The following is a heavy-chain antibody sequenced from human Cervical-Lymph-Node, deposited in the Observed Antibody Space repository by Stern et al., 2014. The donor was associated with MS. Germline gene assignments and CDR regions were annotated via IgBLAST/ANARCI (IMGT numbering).Heavy chain of an antibody. V-gene: IGHV4-59*01. J-gene: IGHJ4*02. CDR2: IYHTGSV. D-gene: IGHD2-15*01. CDR1: GGSLRSYY. CDR3: AREGEYCSGSRCYPFLDY. Sequence: QVQLQESGPGLVKPSETLSLTCTVSGGSLRSYYWNWIRQAPGKGLEWLGFIYHTGSVSYNPSLSSRVAMSVDTSKNQFSLTVSSVTAADTAVYYCAREGEYCSGSRCYPFLDYWGQGTLVTVSS.